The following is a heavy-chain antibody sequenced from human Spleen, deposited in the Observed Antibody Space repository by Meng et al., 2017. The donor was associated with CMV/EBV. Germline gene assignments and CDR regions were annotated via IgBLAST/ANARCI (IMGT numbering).Heavy chain of an antibody. D-gene: IGHD6-13*01. V-gene: IGHV3-9*01. CDR1: GFTFDEYA. Sequence: SLKISCSASGFTFDEYAIHWVRQGPGKGLEWVAGISWSGSDIAYADSVKGRFTISRDNAKNSLYLQMNSLRAEDTAVYYCASGTSSSWYYFDYWGQGTLVTVSS. CDR2: ISWSGSDI. CDR3: ASGTSSSWYYFDY. J-gene: IGHJ4*02.